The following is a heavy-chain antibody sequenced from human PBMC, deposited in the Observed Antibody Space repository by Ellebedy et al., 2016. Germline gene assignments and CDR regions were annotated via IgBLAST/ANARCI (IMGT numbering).Heavy chain of an antibody. CDR1: GSTFSSYG. CDR2: IWYDGSNK. V-gene: IGHV3-33*01. D-gene: IGHD4-17*01. Sequence: GGSLRLSXAASGSTFSSYGMHWVRQAPGKGLEWVAVIWYDGSNKYYADSVKGRFTISRDNSKNTLYLQMNSLRAEDTAVYYCARDRGMGDGDSGFDYWGQGTLVTVSS. CDR3: ARDRGMGDGDSGFDY. J-gene: IGHJ4*02.